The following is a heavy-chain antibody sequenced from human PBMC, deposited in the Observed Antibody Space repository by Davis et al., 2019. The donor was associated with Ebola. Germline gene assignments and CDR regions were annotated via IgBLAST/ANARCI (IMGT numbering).Heavy chain of an antibody. D-gene: IGHD2-15*01. Sequence: AASVKVSCKASGYSFTSYDINWVRQATGQGLEWMGWMNPDSGNTGYAQKFQGRVTMTRNTSISTGYMELSSLRSEDTAVYYCARGPTYCTGGTCYRKSWLDPWGQGTLVTVSS. CDR1: GYSFTSYD. CDR3: ARGPTYCTGGTCYRKSWLDP. CDR2: MNPDSGNT. V-gene: IGHV1-8*01. J-gene: IGHJ5*02.